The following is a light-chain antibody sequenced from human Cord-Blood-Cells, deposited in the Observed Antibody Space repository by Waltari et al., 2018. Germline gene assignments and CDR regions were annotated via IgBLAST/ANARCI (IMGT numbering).Light chain of an antibody. CDR1: SSDVGGYNY. V-gene: IGLV2-14*01. CDR2: DVS. Sequence: QSALTQPASVSGSPGQSLTIPRTGTSSDVGGYNYVPWYQQHPGKAPQLMIYDVSNRPSGVSNRFSGSKSGNTASLTISGLQAEDEADYYCSSYTSSSTLVFGGGTKLTVL. CDR3: SSYTSSSTLV. J-gene: IGLJ3*02.